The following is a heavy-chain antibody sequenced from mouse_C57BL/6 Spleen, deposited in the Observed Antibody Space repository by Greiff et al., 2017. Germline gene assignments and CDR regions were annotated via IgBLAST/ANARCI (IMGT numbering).Heavy chain of an antibody. J-gene: IGHJ3*01. CDR2: IRNKANGYTT. CDR3: ASNWDGWFAY. D-gene: IGHD4-1*01. V-gene: IGHV7-3*01. CDR1: GFTFTDYY. Sequence: EVQLVESGGGLVQPGGSLSLSCAASGFTFTDYYMSWVRQPPGKALEWLGFIRNKANGYTTEYSASVKGRFTISRDNSQSILYLQMNALRAEDSATYYCASNWDGWFAYWGQGTLVTVSA.